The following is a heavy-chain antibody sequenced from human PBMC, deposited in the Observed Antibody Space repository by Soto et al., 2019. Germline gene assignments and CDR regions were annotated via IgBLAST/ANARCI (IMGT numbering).Heavy chain of an antibody. J-gene: IGHJ2*01. D-gene: IGHD3-3*02. CDR1: GFSFSRHS. V-gene: IGHV3-48*02. CDR3: ARVLANWYFDL. CDR2: ISSTSATI. Sequence: PGGSLRLSCAASGFSFSRHSMNWVRQAPGKGLEWVSYISSTSATIDYADSVKGRFTIFRDNAKNSLFLQMNSLRDDDTAVYYCARVLANWYFDLWGRGTLVTVSS.